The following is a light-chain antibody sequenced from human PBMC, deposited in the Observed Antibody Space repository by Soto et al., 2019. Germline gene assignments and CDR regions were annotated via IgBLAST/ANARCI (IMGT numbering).Light chain of an antibody. Sequence: QSALTQPASVSGSPGQSITISCTGTSSDVGGYNYVSWYQQHPGKAPKFMIYDVSNRPSGVSNRFSGSKSGNTASLTISGLQAEDEADYYCSSYTPRNTRQIVFGTGTKVTVL. CDR3: SSYTPRNTRQIV. CDR1: SSDVGGYNY. CDR2: DVS. V-gene: IGLV2-14*01. J-gene: IGLJ1*01.